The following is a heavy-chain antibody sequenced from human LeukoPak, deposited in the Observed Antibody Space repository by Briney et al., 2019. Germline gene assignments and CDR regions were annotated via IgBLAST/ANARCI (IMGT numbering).Heavy chain of an antibody. CDR2: MYPGDSDT. CDR1: GYSFTSYW. Sequence: GESLKISCKGSGYSFTSYWIGCVRQMPGKGLEWMGNMYPGDSDTRYSPSFQGQVTISADKSISTAYLQWSSLKASDTAMYYCARHCSGGSCYPGFDYWGQGTLVTVSS. V-gene: IGHV5-51*01. D-gene: IGHD2-15*01. J-gene: IGHJ4*02. CDR3: ARHCSGGSCYPGFDY.